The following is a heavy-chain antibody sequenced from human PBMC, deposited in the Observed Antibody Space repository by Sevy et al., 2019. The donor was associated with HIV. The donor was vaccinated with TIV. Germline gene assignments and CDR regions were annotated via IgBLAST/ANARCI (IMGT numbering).Heavy chain of an antibody. CDR2: IGAYNGNV. Sequence: ASVKVSCKDSGYTFASEGISWVRQAPGQGLEWMGWIGAYNGNVNSAQKLQGRVTMTTDTSTSTAYMELSSLRSDDTAIYYCARVPTYYYGSATYYESWGQGTLVTVSS. D-gene: IGHD3-10*01. V-gene: IGHV1-18*01. CDR3: ARVPTYYYGSATYYES. CDR1: GYTFASEG. J-gene: IGHJ4*02.